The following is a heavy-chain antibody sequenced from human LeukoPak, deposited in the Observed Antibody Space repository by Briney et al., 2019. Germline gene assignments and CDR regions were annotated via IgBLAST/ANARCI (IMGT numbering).Heavy chain of an antibody. CDR3: ARGYCSSTSCYTGGGMDV. D-gene: IGHD2-2*02. J-gene: IGHJ6*04. V-gene: IGHV1-8*03. Sequence: ASVKVSCKASGYTFTSYDINWVRQATGQGLEWMGWMNPNSGNTGYAQKFQGRVTITRNTSISTAYMELSSLRSEDTAVYYCARGYCSSTSCYTGGGMDVWGKGTTVTVSS. CDR1: GYTFTSYD. CDR2: MNPNSGNT.